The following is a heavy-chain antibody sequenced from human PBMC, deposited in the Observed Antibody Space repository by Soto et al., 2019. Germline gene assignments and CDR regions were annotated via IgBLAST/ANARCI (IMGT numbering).Heavy chain of an antibody. CDR1: GYTFTSYA. J-gene: IGHJ4*02. CDR3: ARPAGHFWSGSDYFDY. V-gene: IGHV1-3*01. Sequence: ASVKVSCKASGYTFTSYAMHWVRQAPGQRLEWMGWINAGNGSTNYAQKFQGRVTMTRDTSTSTVYMELSSLRSEDTAVYYCARPAGHFWSGSDYFDYWGQGTLVTVSS. D-gene: IGHD3-3*02. CDR2: INAGNGST.